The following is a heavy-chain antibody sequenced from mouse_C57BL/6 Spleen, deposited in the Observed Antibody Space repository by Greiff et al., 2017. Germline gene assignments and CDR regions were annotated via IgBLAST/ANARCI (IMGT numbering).Heavy chain of an antibody. CDR2: INPSNGGT. D-gene: IGHD1-1*01. Sequence: VQLQQPGTELVKPGASVKLSCKASGYTFTSYWMHWVKQRPGQGLEWIGNINPSNGGTNYNEKFKSKDTLTVDKSSSTAYMQLSSLASENSAVYNCARLEIYYLDGLDYWGQGTTVTVSS. CDR3: ARLEIYYLDGLDY. CDR1: GYTFTSYW. J-gene: IGHJ4*01. V-gene: IGHV1-53*01.